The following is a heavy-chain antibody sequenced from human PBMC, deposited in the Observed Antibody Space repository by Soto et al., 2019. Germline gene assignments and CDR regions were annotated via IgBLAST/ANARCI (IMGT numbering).Heavy chain of an antibody. CDR1: GVTFSSET. CDR2: LIPLFVTA. Sequence: VQLVQSGADVKKPGSSVKVSCQASGVTFSSETLGWVRQAPGQGLEWVGGLIPLFVTASYAQKIQGRVTITADESTSTVYMELSSLRSDDTAVYFCATELGENPASPFDAWGQGTLVTVAS. V-gene: IGHV1-69*01. CDR3: ATELGENPASPFDA. D-gene: IGHD3-10*01. J-gene: IGHJ4*02.